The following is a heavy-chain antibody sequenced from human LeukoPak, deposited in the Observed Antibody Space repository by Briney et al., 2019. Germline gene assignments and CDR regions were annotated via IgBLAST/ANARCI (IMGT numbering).Heavy chain of an antibody. V-gene: IGHV4-39*01. J-gene: IGHJ4*02. CDR1: GGSISSSSYS. Sequence: SETLSLTCTVSGGSISSSSYSWGWIRRPPEKGLEWIGSIHYSGNTYYNPSLKSRVTIALDTSKNQFSLKLRSVTAADTAVYYCARPPRGDILTGYYVHWGQGTLVTVSS. CDR3: ARPPRGDILTGYYVH. CDR2: IHYSGNT. D-gene: IGHD3-9*01.